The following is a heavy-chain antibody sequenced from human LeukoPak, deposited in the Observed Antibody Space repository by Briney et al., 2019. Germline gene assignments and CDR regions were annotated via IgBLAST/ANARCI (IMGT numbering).Heavy chain of an antibody. CDR2: ISGSGSST. V-gene: IGHV3-23*01. J-gene: IGHJ4*02. CDR3: ARGQRYYGSGSPSPH. D-gene: IGHD3-10*01. CDR1: GFIFRIYA. Sequence: GRSLRLSCAASGFIFRIYAMSWVRQAPGKGLEWVSAISGSGSSTYSADSMKGRFTISRDNSKNTVYLQMNSLRAEDTAVYYCARGQRYYGSGSPSPHWGQGTLVTVSA.